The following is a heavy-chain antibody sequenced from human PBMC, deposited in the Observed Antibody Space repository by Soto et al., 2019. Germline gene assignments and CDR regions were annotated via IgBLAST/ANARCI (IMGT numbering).Heavy chain of an antibody. Sequence: QVQLVQSGAEVKKPGSSVKVSCKGSGDTFSSYTISWVRQAPGQGLEWMGRIIPILGIANHAQKFQGRVTITADKSTSTAYMELSSLSSEDTAVYYCARFRGSYGMDVWGQGTTVTVSS. V-gene: IGHV1-69*02. CDR2: IIPILGIA. CDR1: GDTFSSYT. CDR3: ARFRGSYGMDV. D-gene: IGHD3-10*01. J-gene: IGHJ6*02.